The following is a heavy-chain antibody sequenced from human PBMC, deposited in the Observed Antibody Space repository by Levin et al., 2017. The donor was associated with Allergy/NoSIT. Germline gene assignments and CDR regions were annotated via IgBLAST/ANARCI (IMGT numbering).Heavy chain of an antibody. V-gene: IGHV3-23*01. Sequence: LAGGSLRLSCAASGFTFSAYAMTWVRQAPGKGLEWVSTITYSSDRIHYADSVKGRFTISRDNSKNTLFLQMSSLRVDDTAVYYCAKEQGYNFWYEDKWGQGTLVTVSS. D-gene: IGHD1-1*01. CDR1: GFTFSAYA. CDR2: ITYSSDRI. J-gene: IGHJ4*02. CDR3: AKEQGYNFWYEDK.